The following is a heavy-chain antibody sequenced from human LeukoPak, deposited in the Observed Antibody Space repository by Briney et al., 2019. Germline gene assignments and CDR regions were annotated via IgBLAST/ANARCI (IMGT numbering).Heavy chain of an antibody. D-gene: IGHD2-21*01. CDR2: ISGSGGST. CDR1: GFTFSSYA. J-gene: IGHJ4*02. CDR3: AKVHKLELPYCGGDCYIFFDY. V-gene: IGHV3-23*01. Sequence: GGSLRLSCAASGFTFSSYAMSWVRQAPGKGLEWVSAISGSGGSTYYADSVKGRFTISRDNSKNTLYLQMNSLRAEDTAVYYCAKVHKLELPYCGGDCYIFFDYWGQGTLVTVSS.